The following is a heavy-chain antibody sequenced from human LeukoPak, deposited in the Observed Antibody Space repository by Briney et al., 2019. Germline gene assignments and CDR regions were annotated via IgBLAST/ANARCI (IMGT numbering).Heavy chain of an antibody. D-gene: IGHD1-26*01. Sequence: GESLKISCKGSGYSFTSYWIGWVRQMPGKGLEWMGIIYPGDSDTRYSPSFQGQVTISADKSISTAYLQWSSLKASDTAMYYCARQGRGEWELFSPWFDPWGQGTLVTVSS. CDR1: GYSFTSYW. CDR3: ARQGRGEWELFSPWFDP. CDR2: IYPGDSDT. J-gene: IGHJ5*02. V-gene: IGHV5-51*01.